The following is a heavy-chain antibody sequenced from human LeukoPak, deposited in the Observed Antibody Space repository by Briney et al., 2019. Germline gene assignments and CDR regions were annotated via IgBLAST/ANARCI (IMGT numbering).Heavy chain of an antibody. CDR2: IKQDGSEK. Sequence: GGSLRLSCAASGFTFSSYWMSWVRQAPGKGLEWVANIKQDGSEKYYVDSVKGRFTISRDNAKNSLYLQMNSLRVEDTAVYYCARIPIHGSGSFDYWGQGTLVTVSS. J-gene: IGHJ4*02. CDR3: ARIPIHGSGSFDY. CDR1: GFTFSSYW. V-gene: IGHV3-7*03. D-gene: IGHD3-10*01.